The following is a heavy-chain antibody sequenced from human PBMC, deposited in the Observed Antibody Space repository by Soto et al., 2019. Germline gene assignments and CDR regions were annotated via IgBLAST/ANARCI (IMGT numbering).Heavy chain of an antibody. CDR2: INHSGST. CDR1: GGSFSGYY. J-gene: IGHJ5*02. D-gene: IGHD1-26*01. CDR3: ARVWGGSYYRIWFDP. Sequence: PSETLSLTCAVYGGSFSGYYWSWIRQPPGKGLEWIGEINHSGSTNYNPSLKSRVTISVDTSKNQFSLKLSSVTAADTAVYYCARVWGGSYYRIWFDPWGQGTLVTVSS. V-gene: IGHV4-34*01.